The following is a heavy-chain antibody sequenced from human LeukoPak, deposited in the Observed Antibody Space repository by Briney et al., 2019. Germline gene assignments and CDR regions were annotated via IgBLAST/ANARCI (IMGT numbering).Heavy chain of an antibody. CDR1: GGTFSSYA. CDR2: IIPIFGTA. CDR3: ARDSRLDYYGSGSYDY. V-gene: IGHV1-69*05. D-gene: IGHD3-10*01. Sequence: GASVKVSCKASGGTFSSYAISWVRQAPGQGLEWMGGIIPIFGTANYAQKFQGRVTITTDESTSTAYMELSSLRSEDTAVYYCARDSRLDYYGSGSYDYWGQGTLVTVSS. J-gene: IGHJ4*02.